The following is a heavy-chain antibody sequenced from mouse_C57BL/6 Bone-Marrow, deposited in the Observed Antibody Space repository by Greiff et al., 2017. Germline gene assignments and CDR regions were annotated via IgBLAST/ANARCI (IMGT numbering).Heavy chain of an antibody. CDR1: GYTFTTYP. D-gene: IGHD1-1*01. Sequence: VQLQQSGAELVKPGASVKMSCKASGYTFTTYPIDWVKQNHGKSLEWIGDFHPYNDDTKYNEKFKGKATLTVDKSSSTAYLELSRLTSDVSAVYYCARGSAYGSLDYWGKGTTLTVSS. V-gene: IGHV1-47*01. J-gene: IGHJ2*01. CDR2: FHPYNDDT. CDR3: ARGSAYGSLDY.